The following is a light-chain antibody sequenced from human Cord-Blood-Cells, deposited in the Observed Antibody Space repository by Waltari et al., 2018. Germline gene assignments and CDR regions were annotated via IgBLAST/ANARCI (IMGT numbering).Light chain of an antibody. CDR3: SSYTSSSTWV. CDR2: DVS. CDR1: RSDVGGYNY. Sequence: QAALTQPASVSGSPGQSLTSSCTGTRSDVGGYNYVSWYQQHPGKAPKLMIYDVSNRPSGVSNRFSGSKSGNTASLTISGLQAEYESDYFCSSYTSSSTWVFGGGTKLTVL. V-gene: IGLV2-14*03. J-gene: IGLJ3*02.